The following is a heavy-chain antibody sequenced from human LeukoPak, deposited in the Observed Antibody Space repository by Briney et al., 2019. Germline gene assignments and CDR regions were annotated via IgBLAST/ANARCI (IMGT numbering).Heavy chain of an antibody. Sequence: ASVKVSCKASGYTFTNYDNNWVRQATGQGLEWMGWMNPNSGNTGYAQKFQGRVTMTRNTSISTAYMELSSLRSEDTAVYYCAKFDSSGVYYYGMDVWGQGTTVTVSS. J-gene: IGHJ6*02. CDR1: GYTFTNYD. V-gene: IGHV1-8*01. CDR3: AKFDSSGVYYYGMDV. D-gene: IGHD3-22*01. CDR2: MNPNSGNT.